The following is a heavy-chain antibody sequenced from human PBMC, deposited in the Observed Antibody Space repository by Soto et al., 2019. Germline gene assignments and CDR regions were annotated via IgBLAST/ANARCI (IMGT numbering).Heavy chain of an antibody. CDR2: LYIDGETR. CDR1: GLTVSSNY. CDR3: ARDMGVTGYYHYFDN. V-gene: IGHV3-53*01. J-gene: IGHJ4*02. Sequence: EVLLVESGGGLIQPGGSLRLSCAASGLTVSSNYMGWVRQAPGKGLEWVSLLYIDGETRNYGDSAKGRFTISRDNSKNTLYLQMTSLRAEDTAVYYCARDMGVTGYYHYFDNWGLGTLVTVSS. D-gene: IGHD3-9*01.